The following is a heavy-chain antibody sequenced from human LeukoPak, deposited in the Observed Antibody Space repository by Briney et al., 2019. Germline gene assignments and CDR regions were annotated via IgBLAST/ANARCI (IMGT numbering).Heavy chain of an antibody. D-gene: IGHD3-3*01. V-gene: IGHV3-23*01. CDR1: GFTFSSYA. CDR2: ISGSGGST. J-gene: IGHJ4*02. CDR3: ARSSDFWSGYYVY. Sequence: PGGSLRLSCAASGFTFSSYAMSWVRQAPGKGLEWVSAISGSGGSTYYADSVKGRFTISRDNSKNTLYLQMNSLRAEDTAVYYCARSSDFWSGYYVYWGQGTLVTVSS.